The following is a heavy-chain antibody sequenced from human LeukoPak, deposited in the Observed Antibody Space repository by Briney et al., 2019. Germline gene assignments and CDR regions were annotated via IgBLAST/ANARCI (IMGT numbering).Heavy chain of an antibody. V-gene: IGHV4-61*01. J-gene: IGHJ5*02. Sequence: SETLSLTCTVSGGSDSSGSYYWSWIRQPPGKGLEWIGYIYYSGSTNYNPSLKSRVTISVDTSKNQFSLKLSSVTAADTAVYYCARALPVLLWFGELLFRGNSDWFDPWGQGTLVTVSS. CDR3: ARALPVLLWFGELLFRGNSDWFDP. CDR2: IYYSGST. CDR1: GGSDSSGSYY. D-gene: IGHD3-10*01.